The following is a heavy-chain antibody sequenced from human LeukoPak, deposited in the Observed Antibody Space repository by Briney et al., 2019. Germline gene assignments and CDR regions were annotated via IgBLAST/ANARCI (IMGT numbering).Heavy chain of an antibody. V-gene: IGHV3-33*01. CDR2: IWNDGSNK. CDR1: GFTFSSYG. J-gene: IGHJ6*03. D-gene: IGHD2-2*01. CDR3: ARGARVRRNQLPAYMDV. Sequence: PGGSLRLSCAASGFTFSSYGMHWVRQAPGKGLEWVAVIWNDGSNKYYADSVKGGFTISRDNSKHTMYLQMNSRTAEDTAVYYCARGARVRRNQLPAYMDVWGKGSTVTASS.